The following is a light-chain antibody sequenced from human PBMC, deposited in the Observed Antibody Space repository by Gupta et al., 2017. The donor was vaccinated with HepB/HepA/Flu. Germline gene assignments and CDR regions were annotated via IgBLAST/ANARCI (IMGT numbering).Light chain of an antibody. V-gene: IGLV1-44*01. CDR1: RSNIGSET. Sequence: QSVLTQPPSASGAPGQRVTISCSGSRSNIGSETVHWYQQFPGTAPKLLTHSDVQRPSGVPGRFSGSKSGTSASLSISGLQSEDEADYYCAAWDSSLSGCVFGGGTELTV. CDR2: SDV. J-gene: IGLJ3*02. CDR3: AAWDSSLSGCV.